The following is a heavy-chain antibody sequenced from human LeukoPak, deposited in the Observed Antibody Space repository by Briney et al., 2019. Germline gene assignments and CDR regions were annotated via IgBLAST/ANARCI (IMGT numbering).Heavy chain of an antibody. CDR2: INHSGST. CDR1: GGSFSGYY. J-gene: IGHJ5*02. Sequence: SETLSLTFAVYGGSFSGYYWNWIRQPPGKGLEWIGEINHSGSTNYNPSLKSRVTISVDTSKNQFSLKLSSVTAADTAVYYCARGPDILTGYSAYNWFDPWGQGTLVTVSS. D-gene: IGHD3-9*01. CDR3: ARGPDILTGYSAYNWFDP. V-gene: IGHV4-34*01.